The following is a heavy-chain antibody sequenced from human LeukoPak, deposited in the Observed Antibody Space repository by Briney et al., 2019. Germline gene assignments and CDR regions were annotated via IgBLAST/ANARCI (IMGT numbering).Heavy chain of an antibody. J-gene: IGHJ4*02. CDR1: GFTFSSYG. Sequence: PGGSLRLSCAASGFTFSSYGMHWVRQAPGKELEWVAFIRYDGSNKYYADSVKGRFTISRDNSKNTLYLQMNSLRAEDTAVYYCARVATGPGLLWFGERKKGYFDYWGQGTLVTVSS. V-gene: IGHV3-30*02. CDR2: IRYDGSNK. CDR3: ARVATGPGLLWFGERKKGYFDY. D-gene: IGHD3-10*01.